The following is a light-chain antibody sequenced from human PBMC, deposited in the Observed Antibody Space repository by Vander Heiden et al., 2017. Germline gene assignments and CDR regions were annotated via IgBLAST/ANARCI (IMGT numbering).Light chain of an antibody. V-gene: IGLV1-44*01. CDR1: TSNIGINP. J-gene: IGLJ2*01. CDR3: AAWDDSPTGYVV. Sequence: QSVLTQPPSASGTPGQRVTISCSGSTSNIGINPVCWYPQLPGTAPKLLVYSDTQRPSGVPDRFSGSRSGTSASLAISGLQSEDEADYYCAAWDDSPTGYVVFGGGTKLTVL. CDR2: SDT.